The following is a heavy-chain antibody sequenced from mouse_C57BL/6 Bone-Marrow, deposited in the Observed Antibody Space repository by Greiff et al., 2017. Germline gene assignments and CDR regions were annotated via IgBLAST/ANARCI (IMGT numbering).Heavy chain of an antibody. CDR3: ASRRPYYFDY. Sequence: QVQLQQPGAELVRPGTSVKLSCKASGYTFTSYWMHWVKQRPGQGLEWIGVIDPSDSYTNYNQKFKGKATLTVDTSSSTAYMQLSSLTSEDSAVYCCASRRPYYFDYGGQGTTLTVSS. CDR2: IDPSDSYT. J-gene: IGHJ2*01. CDR1: GYTFTSYW. V-gene: IGHV1-59*01.